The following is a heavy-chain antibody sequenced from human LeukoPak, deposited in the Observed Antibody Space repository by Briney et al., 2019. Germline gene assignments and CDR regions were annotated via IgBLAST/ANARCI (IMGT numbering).Heavy chain of an antibody. CDR2: ISNSGSTI. CDR3: ARAGLLWFGVDS. D-gene: IGHD3-10*01. V-gene: IGHV3-11*01. Sequence: GGSLRLSCAASGFTSSDYYMSWLRQPPGKGLEWVSYISNSGSTIYYADSVKGRFTISRDNAKNSLYLQMNSLRAEDTAVYYCARAGLLWFGVDSWGRGTLVTVSS. CDR1: GFTSSDYY. J-gene: IGHJ4*02.